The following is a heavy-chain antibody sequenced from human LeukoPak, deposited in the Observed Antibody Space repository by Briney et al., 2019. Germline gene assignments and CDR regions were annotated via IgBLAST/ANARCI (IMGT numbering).Heavy chain of an antibody. CDR1: GGSISSGGYY. CDR3: ARNADYYDSSGYYWDFDY. J-gene: IGHJ4*02. Sequence: SQTLSLTCTVSGGSISSGGYYWSWIRQHPGRGLEWIGCIHHSGSTYYNPSLKSRVAISVDTSKNQFSLNLTSVTAADTAVYYCARNADYYDSSGYYWDFDYWGQGTQVTVSS. D-gene: IGHD3-22*01. CDR2: IHHSGST. V-gene: IGHV4-31*03.